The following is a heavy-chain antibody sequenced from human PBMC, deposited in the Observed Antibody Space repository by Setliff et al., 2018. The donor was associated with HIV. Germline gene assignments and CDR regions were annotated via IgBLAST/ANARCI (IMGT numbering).Heavy chain of an antibody. CDR1: GYTFTQSHD. D-gene: IGHD3-16*01. V-gene: IGHV1-3*01. CDR2: INLVTGKT. CDR3: ANGGSGGQFDH. Sequence: ASVKVSCKTSGYTFTQSHDLHWVRQVPGQGPEWMGWINLVTGKTAYLQKFRGRVIITRDTSATTAFMEMSSLRSENTAVYFCANGGSGGQFDHWGQGTLVTVSS. J-gene: IGHJ4*02.